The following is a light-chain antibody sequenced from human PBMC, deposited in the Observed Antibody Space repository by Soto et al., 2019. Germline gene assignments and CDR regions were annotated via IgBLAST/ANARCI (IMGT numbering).Light chain of an antibody. CDR2: DAS. Sequence: DIQMTQSPSTLSASVGGRVTITGRASQSISRWLAWYHQKPGKAPKLLIYDASSLESGVPSRFSGSGSGTEFTLTISSLQPDDFATYYCQQYSSYSGFGQGTKVDIK. J-gene: IGKJ1*01. CDR1: QSISRW. V-gene: IGKV1-5*01. CDR3: QQYSSYSG.